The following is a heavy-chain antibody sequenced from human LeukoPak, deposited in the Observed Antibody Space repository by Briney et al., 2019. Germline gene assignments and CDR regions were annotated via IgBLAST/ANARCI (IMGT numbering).Heavy chain of an antibody. CDR2: RKHDGREQ. J-gene: IGHJ4*02. CDR3: ATALED. Sequence: GGSLRLSCVASGFNYTKYWMTWVRQSPGKGLEWVANRKHDGREQYYAASVKGRFSLARDNAKNSLYLHMNGLRGEDTAVYYCATALEDWGQGTLVTVSS. V-gene: IGHV3-7*03. CDR1: GFNYTKYW.